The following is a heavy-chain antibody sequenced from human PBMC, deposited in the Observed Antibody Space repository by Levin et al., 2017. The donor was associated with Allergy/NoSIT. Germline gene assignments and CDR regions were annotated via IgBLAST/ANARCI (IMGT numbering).Heavy chain of an antibody. J-gene: IGHJ5*02. D-gene: IGHD2-2*01. CDR2: IYYSGST. CDR3: ARERYCSSTSCSNWFDP. CDR1: GGSISSYY. Sequence: SETLSLTCTVSGGSISSYYWSWIRQPPGKGLEWIGYIYYSGSTNYNPSLKSRVTISVDTSKNQFSLKLSSVTAADTAVYYCARERYCSSTSCSNWFDPWGQGTLVTVSS. V-gene: IGHV4-59*01.